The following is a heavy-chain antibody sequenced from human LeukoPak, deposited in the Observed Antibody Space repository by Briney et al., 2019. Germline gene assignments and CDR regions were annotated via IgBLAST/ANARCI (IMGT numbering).Heavy chain of an antibody. CDR3: AKTAYYYGSGSPEAFDI. CDR1: GFTFSSYS. CDR2: ISSSSSYI. J-gene: IGHJ3*02. D-gene: IGHD3-10*01. Sequence: PGGSLRLSCAASGFTFSSYSMNWVRQAPGKGLEWVSSISSSSSYIYYADSVKGRFTISRDNSKNTLYLQMNSLRAEDTAVYYCAKTAYYYGSGSPEAFDIWGQGTMVTVSS. V-gene: IGHV3-21*04.